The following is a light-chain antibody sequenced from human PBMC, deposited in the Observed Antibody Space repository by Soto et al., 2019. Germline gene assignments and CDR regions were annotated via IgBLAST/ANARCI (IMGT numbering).Light chain of an antibody. CDR1: SSNIGSHT. CDR3: AAWDDSLNGVV. Sequence: QPVLTQPPSASGTPGQTIAISCSGGSSNIGSHTVNWYQQLPGTAPRLLIYSNSQRPSGVPDRFSGSKSGTSASLAISGLQSEYEGDYYCAAWDDSLNGVVFGGGTKLPVL. CDR2: SNS. J-gene: IGLJ2*01. V-gene: IGLV1-44*01.